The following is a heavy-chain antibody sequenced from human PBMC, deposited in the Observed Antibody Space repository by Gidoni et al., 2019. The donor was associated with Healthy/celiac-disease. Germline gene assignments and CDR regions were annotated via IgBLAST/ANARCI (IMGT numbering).Heavy chain of an antibody. D-gene: IGHD3-10*01. CDR2: IWYDGSNK. Sequence: QVQLVESGGGVVQPGRSLRLSCASSGFTFSSYGMHWVRQAPGKGLEWVAVIWYDGSNKYYADSVKGRFTISRDNSKNTLYLQMNSLRAEDTAVYYCARDRAEVYLDYWGQGTLVTVSS. CDR3: ARDRAEVYLDY. V-gene: IGHV3-33*01. J-gene: IGHJ4*02. CDR1: GFTFSSYG.